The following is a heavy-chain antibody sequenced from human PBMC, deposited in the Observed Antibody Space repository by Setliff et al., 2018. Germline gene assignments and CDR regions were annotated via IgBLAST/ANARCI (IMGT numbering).Heavy chain of an antibody. V-gene: IGHV4-39*07. D-gene: IGHD3-10*01. CDR2: IYQNGIT. Sequence: SETLSLTCSVSGASISTTYYYWDWIRQSPEKGLEWIGTIYQNGITYYNPSVKSRVTISVDKSKNQFSLSLRSATAADTAVYYCATDGPVLNSDYISWGQGTLVTVSS. J-gene: IGHJ5*02. CDR1: GASISTTYYY. CDR3: ATDGPVLNSDYIS.